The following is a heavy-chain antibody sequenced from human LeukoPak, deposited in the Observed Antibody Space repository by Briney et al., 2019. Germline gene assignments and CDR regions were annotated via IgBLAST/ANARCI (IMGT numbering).Heavy chain of an antibody. CDR1: GGSISSYY. D-gene: IGHD3-22*01. V-gene: IGHV4-59*01. CDR3: ARDSASTGYMNAFDI. J-gene: IGHJ3*02. Sequence: SETLSLTCTVSGGSISSYYWSWIRQPPGKGLEWIAFIYYSGSTNYNPSLKSRVTISVDTSKNQFSLKLRSVTAADTAVYYCARDSASTGYMNAFDIWGQGTMVTVSS. CDR2: IYYSGST.